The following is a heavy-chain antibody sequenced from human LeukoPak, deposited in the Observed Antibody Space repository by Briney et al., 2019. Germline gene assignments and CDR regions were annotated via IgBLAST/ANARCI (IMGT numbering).Heavy chain of an antibody. D-gene: IGHD3-3*01. Sequence: SVKVSCKASGYTFTSYGISWVRQAPGQGLEWMGRIIPILGIANYAQKFQGRVTITADKSTSTAYMELSNLRSEDTAVYYCARVFGGGGYYDFWSGPYNWFDPWGQGTLVTVSS. V-gene: IGHV1-69*04. CDR2: IIPILGIA. J-gene: IGHJ5*02. CDR1: GYTFTSYG. CDR3: ARVFGGGGYYDFWSGPYNWFDP.